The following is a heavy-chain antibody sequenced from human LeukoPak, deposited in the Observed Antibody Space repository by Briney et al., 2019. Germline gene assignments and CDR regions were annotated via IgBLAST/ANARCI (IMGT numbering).Heavy chain of an antibody. CDR2: IDYSGST. CDR3: ARITMVRGVDAFDI. J-gene: IGHJ3*02. V-gene: IGHV4-39*07. Sequence: SETLSLTCTVSGDSSSNSLYYWGWIRQPPGKGLEWIGSIDYSGSTYYNPSLKSRATISVDTSKNQFSLKLSSVTAADTAVYYCARITMVRGVDAFDIWGQGTMVTVSS. D-gene: IGHD3-10*01. CDR1: GDSSSNSLYY.